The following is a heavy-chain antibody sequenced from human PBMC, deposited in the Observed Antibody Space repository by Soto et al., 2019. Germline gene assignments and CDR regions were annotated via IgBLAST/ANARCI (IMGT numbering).Heavy chain of an antibody. Sequence: QLQLQESGSGLVKPSQTLSLTCAVSGGSISSGGYSWSWIRQPPGKGLEWIGYIYHSGSTYYNPSLKSRVTXSXNRSQNQCALKLSSVTAADTAVYYCAGGIAARPLGYWGQGTLVTVSS. CDR3: AGGIAARPLGY. CDR1: GGSISSGGYS. V-gene: IGHV4-30-2*01. J-gene: IGHJ4*02. CDR2: IYHSGST. D-gene: IGHD6-6*01.